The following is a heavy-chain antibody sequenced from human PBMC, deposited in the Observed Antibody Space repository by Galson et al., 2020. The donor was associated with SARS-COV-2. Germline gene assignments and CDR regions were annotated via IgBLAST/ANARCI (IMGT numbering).Heavy chain of an antibody. V-gene: IGHV4-30-2*01. Sequence: SETLSLTCAVSGTSLSSGSYSWNWTRHPPGKGLEWIGYISHSGGTYYNPSLKSRVTISGDRSKNQFSLRLRSVTAADTAVYYCARLHYGEYAPEAFDIWGPGTRVTVAS. D-gene: IGHD4-17*01. CDR1: GTSLSSGSYS. CDR3: ARLHYGEYAPEAFDI. J-gene: IGHJ3*02. CDR2: ISHSGGT.